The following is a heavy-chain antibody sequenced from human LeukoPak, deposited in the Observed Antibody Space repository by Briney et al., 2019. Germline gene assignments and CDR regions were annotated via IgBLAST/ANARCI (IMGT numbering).Heavy chain of an antibody. Sequence: EASVKVSCKASGYAFTSYYMHWVRQAPGQGLEWMGIVNPSGGSTSYAQKFQGRVTMTRDTSTSTVYMELSSLRSEDTAVYYCAREYSSSTIDYWGQGTLVTVSS. CDR3: AREYSSSTIDY. CDR1: GYAFTSYY. D-gene: IGHD6-6*01. V-gene: IGHV1-46*01. CDR2: VNPSGGST. J-gene: IGHJ4*02.